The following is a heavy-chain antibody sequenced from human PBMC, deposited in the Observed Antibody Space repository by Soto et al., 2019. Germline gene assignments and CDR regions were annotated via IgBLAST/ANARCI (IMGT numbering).Heavy chain of an antibody. CDR1: GFTFSSYG. D-gene: IGHD4-17*01. V-gene: IGHV3-30*03. CDR2: ISYDGSNK. J-gene: IGHJ6*02. Sequence: GGSLRLSCTASGFTFSSYGMNWVRQAPGKGLEWVAVISYDGSNKYYADSVKGRFTISRDNSKNTLYLQMNSLRAEDTAVYYCTXDHTGCFKVTKSWYYYYGMDVWGQGTTVTVSS. CDR3: TXDHTGCFKVTKSWYYYYGMDV.